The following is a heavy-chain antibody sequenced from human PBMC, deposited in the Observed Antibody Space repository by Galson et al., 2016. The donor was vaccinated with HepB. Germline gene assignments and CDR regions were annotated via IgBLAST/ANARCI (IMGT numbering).Heavy chain of an antibody. CDR2: IKRRSDGGTT. V-gene: IGHV3-15*07. Sequence: SLRLSCAASGFTFTNAWMNWVRQAPGKGLEWVGRIKRRSDGGTTDYAAPAKGRFTISRDDSTNTLYLQMNSLETEDTGVHYCTTGVYITGTTDYWGQGTLVTVSS. D-gene: IGHD1-7*01. CDR3: TTGVYITGTTDY. CDR1: GFTFTNAW. J-gene: IGHJ4*02.